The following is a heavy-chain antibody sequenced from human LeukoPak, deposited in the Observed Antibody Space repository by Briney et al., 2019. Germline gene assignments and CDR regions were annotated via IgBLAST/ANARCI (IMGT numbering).Heavy chain of an antibody. CDR1: GGSIRSSSYY. V-gene: IGHV4-39*01. CDR2: IYYSGST. CDR3: ARQVVAVAGTGYFDY. Sequence: SETLSLTCTVSGGSIRSSSYYWGWIRQPPGKGLEWVGSIYYSGSTYYNASLKSRGTISVDTSKNQFSLKLNSVTAADTAVYFCARQVVAVAGTGYFDYWGQGTLVTVSS. J-gene: IGHJ4*02. D-gene: IGHD6-19*01.